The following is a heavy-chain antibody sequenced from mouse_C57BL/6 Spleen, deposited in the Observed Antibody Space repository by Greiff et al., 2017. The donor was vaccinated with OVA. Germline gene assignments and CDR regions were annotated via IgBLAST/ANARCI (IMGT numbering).Heavy chain of an antibody. Sequence: QVQLKQSGAELVKPGASVKISCKASGYAFSSYWMNWVKQRPGKGLEWIGQIYPGDGDTNYNGKFKGKATLTADKSSSTAYMQLSSLTSEDSAVYFCARDGSSYEYAMDYWGQGTSVTVSS. V-gene: IGHV1-80*01. J-gene: IGHJ4*01. CDR2: IYPGDGDT. CDR3: ARDGSSYEYAMDY. D-gene: IGHD1-1*01. CDR1: GYAFSSYW.